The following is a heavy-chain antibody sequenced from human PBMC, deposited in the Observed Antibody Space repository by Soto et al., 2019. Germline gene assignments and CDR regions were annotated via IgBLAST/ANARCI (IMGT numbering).Heavy chain of an antibody. V-gene: IGHV4-39*01. J-gene: IGHJ4*02. Sequence: TVSGGMPSRRIYYCCRIRQSPGKGLEWIGNIHYSGSTYYDWSLKSRVTISVDTSKNQFSLKLSSVTAADTAMYYCAIKHYYDSSGYYVLYWGQGTLVTVS. D-gene: IGHD3-22*01. CDR3: AIKHYYDSSGYYVLY. CDR1: GGMPSRRIYY. CDR2: IHYSGST.